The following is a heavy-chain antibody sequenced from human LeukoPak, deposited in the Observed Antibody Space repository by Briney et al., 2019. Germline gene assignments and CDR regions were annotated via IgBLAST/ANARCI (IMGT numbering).Heavy chain of an antibody. CDR3: AKTARDGYNLYYFDY. Sequence: GGSLRLSCAASGFTFSSYAMSWVRQAAGKGLEWVSTISHTGGSTYYADSVKGRFTISRDSSKSTLFLQMNSLRAEDTVVYYCAKTARDGYNLYYFDYWGQGTLVTVSS. D-gene: IGHD5-12*01. V-gene: IGHV3-23*01. CDR2: ISHTGGST. CDR1: GFTFSSYA. J-gene: IGHJ4*02.